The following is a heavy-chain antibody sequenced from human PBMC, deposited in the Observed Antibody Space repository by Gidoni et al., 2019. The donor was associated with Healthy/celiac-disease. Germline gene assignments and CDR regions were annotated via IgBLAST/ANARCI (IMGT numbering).Heavy chain of an antibody. CDR1: GFSFDDYA. Sequence: EVQLVESGGGLVQPGRSLRLSCAASGFSFDDYAMHWVRQAPGKGLDCVSGISWNSGSIGYADSVKGRFTISRDNAKNSLYLQMNSLRAEDTALYYCAKAGPITMVRGAPFDYWGQGTLVTVSS. D-gene: IGHD3-10*01. CDR2: ISWNSGSI. CDR3: AKAGPITMVRGAPFDY. V-gene: IGHV3-9*01. J-gene: IGHJ4*02.